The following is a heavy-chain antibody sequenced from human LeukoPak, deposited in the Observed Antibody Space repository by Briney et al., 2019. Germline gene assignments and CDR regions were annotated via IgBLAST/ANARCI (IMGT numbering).Heavy chain of an antibody. Sequence: KPGASVKASCKVSGYTLTELSMHWVRQAPGKGLEWMGGFDPEDGETIYAQKFQGRVTMTEDTSTDTAYMELSSLRSEDTAVYYCATDVDYYGSGTNHYGMDVWGQGTTVTVSS. CDR2: FDPEDGET. V-gene: IGHV1-24*01. D-gene: IGHD3-10*01. CDR3: ATDVDYYGSGTNHYGMDV. J-gene: IGHJ6*02. CDR1: GYTLTELS.